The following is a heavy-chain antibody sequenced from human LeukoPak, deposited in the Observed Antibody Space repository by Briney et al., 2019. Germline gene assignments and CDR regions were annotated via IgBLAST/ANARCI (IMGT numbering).Heavy chain of an antibody. J-gene: IGHJ3*02. V-gene: IGHV3-23*01. CDR2: ISGSGGST. CDR3: AKEGGGYYDSSGYGDAFDI. D-gene: IGHD3-22*01. Sequence: NPGGSLRLSCAASGFTFSSYAMSWVRQAPGKGLEWVSAISGSGGSTYYADSVKGRFTISRDNSKNTLYLQMNSLRAEDTAVYYCAKEGGGYYDSSGYGDAFDIWGQGTMGTVSS. CDR1: GFTFSSYA.